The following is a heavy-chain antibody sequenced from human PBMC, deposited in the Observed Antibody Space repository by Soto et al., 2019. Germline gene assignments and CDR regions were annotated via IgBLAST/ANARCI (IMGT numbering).Heavy chain of an antibody. J-gene: IGHJ4*02. V-gene: IGHV1-69*13. D-gene: IGHD6-19*01. Sequence: GASVKVSCKSSGGTFSSYAISCVRQAPGQGLEWMGGIIPIFGTANYAQKFQGRVTITADESTSTAYMELSSLRSEDTAVYYCARSPEASVAGSFNYGGQGTLVTVSS. CDR2: IIPIFGTA. CDR3: ARSPEASVAGSFNY. CDR1: GGTFSSYA.